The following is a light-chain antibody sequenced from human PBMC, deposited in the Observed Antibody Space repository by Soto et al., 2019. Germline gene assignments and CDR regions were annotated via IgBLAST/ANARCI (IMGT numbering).Light chain of an antibody. CDR3: QQYGSSPWT. Sequence: ISVTQSPGTLSCSPGERATLSCRASQSVSSSYLAWYQQKPGQAPRLLIYGASSRATGIPDRFSGSGSGTDFTLTISRLEPEDFAVYYCQQYGSSPWTFGQGTKVDIK. V-gene: IGKV3-20*01. CDR1: QSVSSSY. J-gene: IGKJ1*01. CDR2: GAS.